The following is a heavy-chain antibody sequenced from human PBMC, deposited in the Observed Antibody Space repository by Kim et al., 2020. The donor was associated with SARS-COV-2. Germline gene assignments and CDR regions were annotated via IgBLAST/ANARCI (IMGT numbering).Heavy chain of an antibody. CDR3: ARDSYDILTGYYTVPYWFDP. D-gene: IGHD3-9*01. CDR1: GFTFSSYS. J-gene: IGHJ5*02. V-gene: IGHV3-21*01. Sequence: GGSLRLSCAASGFTFSSYSMNWVRQAPGKGLEWVSSISSSSSYIYYADSVKGRFTISRDNAKNSLYLQMNSLRAEDTAVYYCARDSYDILTGYYTVPYWFDPWGQGTLVTVSS. CDR2: ISSSSSYI.